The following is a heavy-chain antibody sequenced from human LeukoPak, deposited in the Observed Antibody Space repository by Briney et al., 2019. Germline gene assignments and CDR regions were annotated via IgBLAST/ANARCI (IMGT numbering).Heavy chain of an antibody. CDR3: ARDSSGRGYYDSSGYTDY. Sequence: SETLSLTCAVSGGSISSSNWWSWVRQPPGKGLEWIGEIYHSGSTNYNPSLKSRVIISVDTSKNQFSLKLSSVTAADTAVYYCARDSSGRGYYDSSGYTDYWGQGTLVTVSS. J-gene: IGHJ4*02. D-gene: IGHD3-22*01. CDR2: IYHSGST. CDR1: GGSISSSNW. V-gene: IGHV4-4*02.